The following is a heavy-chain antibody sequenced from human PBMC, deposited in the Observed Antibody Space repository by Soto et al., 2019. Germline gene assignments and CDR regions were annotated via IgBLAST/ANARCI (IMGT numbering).Heavy chain of an antibody. Sequence: GGSLRLSCAASGFTFSSYAMHWVRQAPGKGLEWVAVISYDGSNKYYADSVKGRFTISRDNSKNTLYLQMNSLRAEDTAVYYCARDGDSGSQRTGTRIDYWGQGTLVTVSS. CDR3: ARDGDSGSQRTGTRIDY. V-gene: IGHV3-30-3*01. J-gene: IGHJ4*02. D-gene: IGHD1-26*01. CDR2: ISYDGSNK. CDR1: GFTFSSYA.